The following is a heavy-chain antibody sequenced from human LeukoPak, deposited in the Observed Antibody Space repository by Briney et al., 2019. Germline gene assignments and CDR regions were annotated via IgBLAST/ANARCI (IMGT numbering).Heavy chain of an antibody. Sequence: GGSLRLSCAASGFTFSSYSMNWVRQAPGKGLEWVSSISSSSSYIYYADSVKGRFTISRGNAKNSLYLQMNSLRAEDTAVYYCARDVWPNWFDPWGQGTLVTVSS. D-gene: IGHD2-21*01. CDR3: ARDVWPNWFDP. J-gene: IGHJ5*02. CDR1: GFTFSSYS. V-gene: IGHV3-21*01. CDR2: ISSSSSYI.